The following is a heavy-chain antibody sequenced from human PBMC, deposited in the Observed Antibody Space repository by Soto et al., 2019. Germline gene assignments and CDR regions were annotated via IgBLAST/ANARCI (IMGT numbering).Heavy chain of an antibody. V-gene: IGHV3-30*18. CDR1: GFTFSSYG. CDR3: AKAGGSGSYFDY. J-gene: IGHJ4*02. D-gene: IGHD3-10*01. CDR2: ISYDGSNK. Sequence: QVQLVESGGGVVQPGRSLRLSCAASGFTFSSYGMHWVRQAPGKGLEWVAVISYDGSNKYYADSVKGRFTISRDNSKNTLYLQMNSLRAEDTAVYYCAKAGGSGSYFDYWGQGTLVIVSS.